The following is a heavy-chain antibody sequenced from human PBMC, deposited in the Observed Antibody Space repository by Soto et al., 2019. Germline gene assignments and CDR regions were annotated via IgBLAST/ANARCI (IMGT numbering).Heavy chain of an antibody. CDR1: GFPFSDYY. J-gene: IGHJ4*02. Sequence: QVQLVESGGDLVKPGGSLRLSCAASGFPFSDYYMSWIRQAPGKGLEWVSSIGSSSSYTNYADSVKGRFTISRDNAKNSLYLQMNSLRAEDTAVYYCARRRPTVYYNYLGQGTLVTVSA. CDR2: IGSSSSYT. CDR3: ARRRPTVYYNY. V-gene: IGHV3-11*05. D-gene: IGHD3-9*01.